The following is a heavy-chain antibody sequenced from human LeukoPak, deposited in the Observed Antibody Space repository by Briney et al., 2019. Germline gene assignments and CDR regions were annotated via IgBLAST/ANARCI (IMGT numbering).Heavy chain of an antibody. V-gene: IGHV3-30-3*01. CDR2: ISFDGSNK. CDR3: ARGFSSGWYGWFDP. D-gene: IGHD6-19*01. Sequence: GGSLRLSCAASGFTISSSYMSWVRQAPGKGLEWVAVISFDGSNKYYADSVKGRFTISRDNSKNTLYLQMNSLRAEDTAVYYCARGFSSGWYGWFDPWGQGTLVTVSS. J-gene: IGHJ5*02. CDR1: GFTISSSY.